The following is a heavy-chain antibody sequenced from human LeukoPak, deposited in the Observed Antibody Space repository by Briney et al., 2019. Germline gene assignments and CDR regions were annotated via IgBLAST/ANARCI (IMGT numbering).Heavy chain of an antibody. V-gene: IGHV1-69*05. D-gene: IGHD2-2*01. CDR3: AREVVPAAIGSWFDP. Sequence: ASVKVSCKASGGTFSSYAISWVRQAPGPGLEWMGGIIPIFGTANYAQKFQGRVTITTDESTSTAYMELSSLRSEDTAVYYCAREVVPAAIGSWFDPWGQGTLVTVSS. J-gene: IGHJ5*02. CDR2: IIPIFGTA. CDR1: GGTFSSYA.